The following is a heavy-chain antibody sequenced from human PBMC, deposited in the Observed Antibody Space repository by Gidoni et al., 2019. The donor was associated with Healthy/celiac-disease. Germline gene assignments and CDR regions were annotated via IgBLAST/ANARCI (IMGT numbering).Heavy chain of an antibody. J-gene: IGHJ4*02. CDR2: ISWNSGSI. Sequence: EVQLVESGGGLVQPGRSLRLSCAASGFTFDDYAMHWVRQAPGKGLEWVSGISWNSGSIGYADSVKGRFTISRDNAKNSLYLQMNSLRAEDTALYYCAKDRSRVGATTYYFDYWGQGTLVTVSS. CDR3: AKDRSRVGATTYYFDY. CDR1: GFTFDDYA. D-gene: IGHD1-26*01. V-gene: IGHV3-9*01.